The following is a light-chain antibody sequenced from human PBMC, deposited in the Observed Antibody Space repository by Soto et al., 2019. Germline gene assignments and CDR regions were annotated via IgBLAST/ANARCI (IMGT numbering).Light chain of an antibody. Sequence: EIVMTQSPATLSVSPGERATLSCRAGQRVSSNLAWYQQKPGQAPRLLIYGASTRATGIPARFSGSGSGTEFTLTISSLQSEDFAVYYCQQYNNWPLTFGGGTKVEIK. V-gene: IGKV3-15*01. CDR1: QRVSSN. CDR3: QQYNNWPLT. CDR2: GAS. J-gene: IGKJ4*01.